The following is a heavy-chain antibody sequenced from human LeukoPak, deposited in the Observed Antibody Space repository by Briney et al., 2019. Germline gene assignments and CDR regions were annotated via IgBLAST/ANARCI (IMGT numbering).Heavy chain of an antibody. CDR3: ATDHQWQLLGY. CDR2: VDPEDDKN. V-gene: IGHV1-24*01. D-gene: IGHD1-26*01. Sequence: ASVKVSCKVSGNTLSELSMHWVRQAPGKGLEWMGGVDPEDDKNIYAQKFQGRVTMTEDTSSDTAYMELSNLRSEDTAVYYCATDHQWQLLGYWGQGTLVTVSS. J-gene: IGHJ4*02. CDR1: GNTLSELS.